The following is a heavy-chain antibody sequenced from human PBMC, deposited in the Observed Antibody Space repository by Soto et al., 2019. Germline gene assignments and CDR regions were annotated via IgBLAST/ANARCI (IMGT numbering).Heavy chain of an antibody. D-gene: IGHD6-19*01. CDR1: GYTFTSYG. CDR3: ARRYSSGCSDY. CDR2: INAYNGNT. Sequence: ASVKVSCKASGYTFTSYGISWVRQAPGQGLEWMGWINAYNGNTNYAQKLQGRVTMTTDTSTNTAYMELRSLRSDDTAMYYCARRYSSGCSDYWGQGTLVTVSS. J-gene: IGHJ4*02. V-gene: IGHV1-18*04.